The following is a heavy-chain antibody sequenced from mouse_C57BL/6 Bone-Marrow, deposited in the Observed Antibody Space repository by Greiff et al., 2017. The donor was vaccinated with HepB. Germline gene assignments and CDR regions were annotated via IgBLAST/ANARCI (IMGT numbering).Heavy chain of an antibody. Sequence: VQLQQPGAALVKPGASVKMSCKASGYTFTSYWITWVKQRPGQGLEWLGDIYPGSGSTNYNEKFKSKATLTVDTSSSTAYMQLSSLTSEDSAVYYCARGGDYGSKGDYWGQGTTLTVSS. CDR2: IYPGSGST. J-gene: IGHJ2*01. CDR1: GYTFTSYW. CDR3: ARGGDYGSKGDY. V-gene: IGHV1-55*01. D-gene: IGHD1-1*01.